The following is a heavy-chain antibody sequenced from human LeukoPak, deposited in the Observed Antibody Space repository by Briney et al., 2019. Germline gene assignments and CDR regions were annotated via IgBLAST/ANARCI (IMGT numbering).Heavy chain of an antibody. Sequence: SETLSITCAVYGGSFSGYYWSWIRKPPGKGLEWIGEIHHSGSTKYNPSLKSRVTISVDTSKNQLSLKLSSVTAADTAVYYCARDDSVAGTAYDYWGQGTLVTVSS. V-gene: IGHV4-34*01. J-gene: IGHJ4*02. CDR1: GGSFSGYY. CDR2: IHHSGST. D-gene: IGHD6-19*01. CDR3: ARDDSVAGTAYDY.